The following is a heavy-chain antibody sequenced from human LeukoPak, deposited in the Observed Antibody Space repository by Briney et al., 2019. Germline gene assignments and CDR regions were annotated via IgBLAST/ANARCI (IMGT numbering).Heavy chain of an antibody. CDR3: ARDNGQQLGSAFDI. V-gene: IGHV3-33*01. Sequence: PGRFLRLSCAASGFTFSSYGMHWVRQAPGKGLEWVALIWYDGSNEYYADSVKGRFTISRDNSKNTFFLLMNSLRAEDTALYYCARDNGQQLGSAFDIWGQGTLVTVSS. CDR1: GFTFSSYG. CDR2: IWYDGSNE. D-gene: IGHD6-13*01. J-gene: IGHJ3*02.